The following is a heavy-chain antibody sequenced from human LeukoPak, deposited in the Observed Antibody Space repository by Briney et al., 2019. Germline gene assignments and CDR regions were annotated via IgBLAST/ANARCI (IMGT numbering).Heavy chain of an antibody. CDR1: GFTFSSYG. CDR3: ARDQGTSGGWPAVGRMGYFDY. CDR2: IRYDGSNK. J-gene: IGHJ4*02. D-gene: IGHD2-8*01. Sequence: PGGSLRLSCAASGFTFSSYGMHWVRQAPGKGLEWVAFIRYDGSNKYYADSVKGRFTISRDNAKNTVYLQMNSLRVEDTAVYYCARDQGTSGGWPAVGRMGYFDYWGQGTLVTVSS. V-gene: IGHV3-30*02.